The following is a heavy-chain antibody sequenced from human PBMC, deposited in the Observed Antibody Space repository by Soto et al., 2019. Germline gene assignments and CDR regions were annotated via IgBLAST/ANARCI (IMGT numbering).Heavy chain of an antibody. J-gene: IGHJ4*02. CDR3: AREAIYYDTSGFSLYYFDY. V-gene: IGHV3-30-3*01. D-gene: IGHD3-22*01. Sequence: QLVESGGGVVQPGRSLRLSCAASGYTFNTDTMHWVRQAPGKGLEWVALISDDGSNKHYADSVKGRFSISRANSKNTLYLQLNSLRPEDTAVYYCAREAIYYDTSGFSLYYFDYWGQGSLVTVSS. CDR1: GYTFNTDT. CDR2: ISDDGSNK.